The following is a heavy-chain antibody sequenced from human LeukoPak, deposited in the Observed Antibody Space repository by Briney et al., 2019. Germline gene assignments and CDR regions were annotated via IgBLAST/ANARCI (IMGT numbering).Heavy chain of an antibody. V-gene: IGHV3-23*01. D-gene: IGHD6-19*01. J-gene: IGHJ6*02. CDR2: ISGSGGST. Sequence: GRSLRLSCAASGFTFSSYAMSWVRQAPGKGLEWVSGISGSGGSTYYADSVKGRFTISRDNSKNTLYLQMNSLRAEDTAVYYCAKGGRTIAVAHYYGMDVWGQGTTVTVP. CDR3: AKGGRTIAVAHYYGMDV. CDR1: GFTFSSYA.